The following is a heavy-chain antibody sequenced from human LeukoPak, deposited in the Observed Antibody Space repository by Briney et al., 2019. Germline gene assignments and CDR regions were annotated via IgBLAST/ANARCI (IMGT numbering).Heavy chain of an antibody. D-gene: IGHD1-26*01. Sequence: PGGSLRLSCAASGFTFSSYAMSWVRQAPGKGLEWVSVIYSGGSTYYADSVKGRFTISRDNSKNTLYLQMNSLRAEDTAVYYCASWEGSTYLDYWGQGTLVTVSS. CDR1: GFTFSSYA. J-gene: IGHJ4*02. CDR2: IYSGGST. V-gene: IGHV3-66*01. CDR3: ASWEGSTYLDY.